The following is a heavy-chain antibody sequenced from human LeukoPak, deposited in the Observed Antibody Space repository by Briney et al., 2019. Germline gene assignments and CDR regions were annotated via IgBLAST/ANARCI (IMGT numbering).Heavy chain of an antibody. D-gene: IGHD2-15*01. Sequence: GGSLRLSCAASGFTFSSYAMHWLRQAPGKGLEWVAVSIYDGSNKYYADSVKGRFTISRDNSKNTLYLQMNSLRPEDTAVYYCARDSSTPVEAGPFDYWGQGTLVTVSS. J-gene: IGHJ4*02. CDR3: ARDSSTPVEAGPFDY. CDR1: GFTFSSYA. V-gene: IGHV3-30-3*01. CDR2: SIYDGSNK.